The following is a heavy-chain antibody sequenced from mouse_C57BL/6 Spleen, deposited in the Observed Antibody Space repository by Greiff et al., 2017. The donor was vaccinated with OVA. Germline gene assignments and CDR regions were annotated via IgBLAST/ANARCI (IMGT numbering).Heavy chain of an antibody. Sequence: QVQLQQPGAELVKPGASVKLSCKASGYTFTSYWMQWVKQRPGQGLEWIGEIDPSDSYTNYNQKFKGKATLTVDTSSGTAYMQLSSLTSEDSAVYYCARYYGSSLYYYAMDYWGQGTSVTVSS. V-gene: IGHV1-50*01. CDR1: GYTFTSYW. D-gene: IGHD1-1*01. CDR2: IDPSDSYT. J-gene: IGHJ4*01. CDR3: ARYYGSSLYYYAMDY.